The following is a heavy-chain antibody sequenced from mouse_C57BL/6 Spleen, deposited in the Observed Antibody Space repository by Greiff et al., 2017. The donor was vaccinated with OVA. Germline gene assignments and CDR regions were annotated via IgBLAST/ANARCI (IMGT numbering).Heavy chain of an antibody. V-gene: IGHV1-18*01. CDR1: GYTFTVYN. CDR3: ARGDPRVTTVVDWYFDV. D-gene: IGHD1-1*01. Sequence: VQLQQSGPELVKPGASVKIPCKASGYTFTVYNMDWVKQSHGKSLEWIGDINPNNGGTIYNQKFKGKATLTVDKSSSTAYMELRSLTSEDTAVYYCARGDPRVTTVVDWYFDVWGTGTTVTVSS. CDR2: INPNNGGT. J-gene: IGHJ1*03.